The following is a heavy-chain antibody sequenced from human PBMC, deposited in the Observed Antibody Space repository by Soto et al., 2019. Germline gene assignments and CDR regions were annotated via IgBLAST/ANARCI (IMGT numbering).Heavy chain of an antibody. D-gene: IGHD3-3*01. V-gene: IGHV4-34*01. CDR3: ARANLYYDFWSGYYTGWFDP. Sequence: SETLSLTXAVYGGSFSGYYWSWIRQPPGKGLEWIGEINHSGSTNYNPSLKSRVTISVDTSKNQFSLKLSSVSAADTAVYYCARANLYYDFWSGYYTGWFDPCGQGTLGTVSS. J-gene: IGHJ5*02. CDR1: GGSFSGYY. CDR2: INHSGST.